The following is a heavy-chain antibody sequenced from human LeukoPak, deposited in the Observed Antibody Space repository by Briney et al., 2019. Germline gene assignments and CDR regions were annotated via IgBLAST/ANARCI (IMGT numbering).Heavy chain of an antibody. J-gene: IGHJ4*02. Sequence: SETLSLTCTVSGGSISSSSYYWGWIRQPPGKGLEWIGSIYYSGSTYDNPSLKRRGTISVDTSKNQFSLKLSSVPDADTAVYYCARDLNFGRAARPYYFVYWGQGTLLSVS. CDR1: GGSISSSSYY. CDR3: ARDLNFGRAARPYYFVY. CDR2: IYYSGST. V-gene: IGHV4-39*07. D-gene: IGHD6-6*01.